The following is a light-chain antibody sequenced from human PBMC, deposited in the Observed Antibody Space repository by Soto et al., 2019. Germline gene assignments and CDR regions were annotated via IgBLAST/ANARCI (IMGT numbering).Light chain of an antibody. CDR2: VNN. CDR1: SSNIGAGFD. V-gene: IGLV1-40*01. J-gene: IGLJ2*01. Sequence: QSVLTQPPSVSGAPGQRVTISCTGSSSNIGAGFDVHWYQQLPGTAPKLLIYVNNNRPSGVPDRFSGSKSGTSASLAITGLQAEDEADYYCQSYDSSLSAPVVFGGGTQLTVL. CDR3: QSYDSSLSAPVV.